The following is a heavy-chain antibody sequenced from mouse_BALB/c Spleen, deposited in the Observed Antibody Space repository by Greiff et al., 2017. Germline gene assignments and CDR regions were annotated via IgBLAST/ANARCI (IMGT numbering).Heavy chain of an antibody. J-gene: IGHJ4*01. CDR2: ISSGGST. CDR3: ARGRYGSSVDYYAMDY. D-gene: IGHD1-1*01. V-gene: IGHV5-6-5*01. CDR1: GFTFSSYA. Sequence: DVMLVESGGGLVKPGGSLKLSCAASGFTFSSYAMSWVRQTPEKRLEWVASISSGGSTYYPDSVKGRFTISRDNARNILYLQMSSLRSEDTAMYYCARGRYGSSVDYYAMDYWGQGTSVTVSS.